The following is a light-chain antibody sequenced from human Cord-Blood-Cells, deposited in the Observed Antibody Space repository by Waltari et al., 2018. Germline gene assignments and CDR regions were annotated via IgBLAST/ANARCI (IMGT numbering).Light chain of an antibody. CDR3: CSYAGSSTLSDVV. CDR2: EVS. CDR1: SRDVGRYNL. V-gene: IGLV2-23*02. Sequence: QSALTQPASVSGSPGQSITISCTGTSRDVGRYNLVSRYHQHPGKAPKLMIYEVSKRPSGVSNRFSGSKSGNTASLTISGLQAEDEADYYCCSYAGSSTLSDVVFGGGTKLTVL. J-gene: IGLJ2*01.